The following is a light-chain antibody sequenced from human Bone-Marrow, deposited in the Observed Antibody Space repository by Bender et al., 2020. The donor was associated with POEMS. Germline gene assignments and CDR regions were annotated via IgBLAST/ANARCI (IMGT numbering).Light chain of an antibody. J-gene: IGLJ1*01. Sequence: SELTQPPSVSGSPGQSVTISCTGTSSDVGSYDYVSWYQQHPGTVPKPMIYSVNTRPSGVPDRFSGSKSGNTASLTISGLQAEDEADYYCCSYAGNFYVFGTGTKVTVL. CDR1: SSDVGSYDY. CDR2: SVN. CDR3: CSYAGNFYV. V-gene: IGLV2-5*02.